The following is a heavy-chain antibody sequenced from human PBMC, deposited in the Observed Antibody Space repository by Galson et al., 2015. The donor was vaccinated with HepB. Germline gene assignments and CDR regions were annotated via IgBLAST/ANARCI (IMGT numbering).Heavy chain of an antibody. CDR1: GFTFSSYW. V-gene: IGHV3-74*01. D-gene: IGHD3-16*01. CDR3: ARVPQSLVYCMDV. CDR2: INTDGSGA. Sequence: SLRLSCAASGFTFSSYWMHWVRQAPGKGLVWVSRINTDGSGASYADSVKGRFTISRDNAKNTLYLQMNSLRAEDTAVYYCARVPQSLVYCMDVWGKGTTVTVSS. J-gene: IGHJ6*03.